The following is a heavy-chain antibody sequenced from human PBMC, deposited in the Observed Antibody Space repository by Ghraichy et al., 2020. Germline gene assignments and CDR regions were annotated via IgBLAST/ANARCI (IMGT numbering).Heavy chain of an antibody. D-gene: IGHD7-27*01. CDR2: TYYSGRT. CDR1: GGSISTYY. Sequence: SCTVSGGSISTYYWNWIRQPPGKGLEWIGYTYYSGRTNYNPSLKSRVTMSVDTSKNQFSLKLSSVTAADTAVYYCARSRGVTGDFSWGQGTLVTVSS. V-gene: IGHV4-59*08. CDR3: ARSRGVTGDFS. J-gene: IGHJ4*02.